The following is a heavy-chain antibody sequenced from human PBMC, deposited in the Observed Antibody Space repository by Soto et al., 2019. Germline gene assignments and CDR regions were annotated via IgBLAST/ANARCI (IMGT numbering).Heavy chain of an antibody. CDR3: ARDLGSGWDDHFDY. CDR1: GGSISSSSYY. D-gene: IGHD6-19*01. Sequence: SETLSLTCTVSGGSISSSSYYWGWIRQPPGKGLEWIGSIYYSGSTYYNPSLKSRVTISVDTSKNQFSLKLSSVTAADTAVYYCARDLGSGWDDHFDYWGQGTLVTVSS. CDR2: IYYSGST. J-gene: IGHJ4*02. V-gene: IGHV4-39*07.